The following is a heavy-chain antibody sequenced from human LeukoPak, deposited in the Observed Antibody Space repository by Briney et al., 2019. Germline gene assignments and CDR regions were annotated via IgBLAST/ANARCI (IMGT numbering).Heavy chain of an antibody. CDR3: ARGRAYCGGDCYSDAFDI. CDR1: GFTFSNYA. Sequence: GGSLRLSCAASGFTFSNYAMSWVRQAPGKGLEWVSALSGSGGSTYYADSVKGRFTISRDNAKNSLYLQMNSLRAEDTAVYYCARGRAYCGGDCYSDAFDIWGQGTMVTVSS. D-gene: IGHD2-21*02. CDR2: LSGSGGST. V-gene: IGHV3-23*01. J-gene: IGHJ3*02.